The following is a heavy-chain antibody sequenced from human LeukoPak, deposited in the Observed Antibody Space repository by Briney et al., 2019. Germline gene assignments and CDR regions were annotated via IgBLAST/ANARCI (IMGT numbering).Heavy chain of an antibody. CDR1: GGSIGSYY. CDR3: ARGRPPPVIRITMVRQDAFDI. CDR2: IYTSGST. Sequence: SETLSLTCTVSGGSIGSYYWSWIRQPAGKGLEWIGRIYTSGSTNYNPSLKSRVTMSVDTSKNQFSLKLSSVTAADTAVYYCARGRPPPVIRITMVRQDAFDIWGQGTMVTVSS. V-gene: IGHV4-4*07. J-gene: IGHJ3*02. D-gene: IGHD3-10*01.